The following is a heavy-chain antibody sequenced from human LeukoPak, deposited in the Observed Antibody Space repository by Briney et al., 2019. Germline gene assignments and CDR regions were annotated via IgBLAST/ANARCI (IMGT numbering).Heavy chain of an antibody. CDR1: GGSVSSGSYY. CDR2: IYYSGST. J-gene: IGHJ4*02. Sequence: SETLSLTCTVSGGSVSSGSYYWSWIRQPPGKGLEWIGYIYYSGSTNYNPSLKSRVTISVDTSKNQFSLKLSSVTAADTAVYYCAGAPTLYYFYYWGQGTLVTVSS. CDR3: AGAPTLYYFYY. V-gene: IGHV4-61*01.